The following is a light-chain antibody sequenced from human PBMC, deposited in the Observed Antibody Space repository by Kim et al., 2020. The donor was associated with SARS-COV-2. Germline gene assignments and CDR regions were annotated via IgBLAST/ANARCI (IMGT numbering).Light chain of an antibody. CDR3: QQYGASPIT. Sequence: IVLTQSPGTLSLSPGERATLSCRASQSVGNNYLTWYQQKPGQAPRLLIYDASRRATGIPDSFSGSGSGTDFTLTISRLEPEDFAVYYCQQYGASPITLGQGTRLENK. J-gene: IGKJ5*01. CDR2: DAS. CDR1: QSVGNNY. V-gene: IGKV3-20*01.